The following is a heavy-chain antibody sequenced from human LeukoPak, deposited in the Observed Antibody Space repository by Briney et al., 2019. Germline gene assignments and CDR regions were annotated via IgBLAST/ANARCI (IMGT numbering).Heavy chain of an antibody. J-gene: IGHJ6*03. Sequence: VGSLRHSYAASGFTFSSYWMHWVRQAPGKGLVWVSRINSDGSSTSYADSVKGRFTISRDNAKHTLYLQMNSLRAEDTAVYYCARDITLWYSSGWYYYYMDVWGKGTTVTVSS. CDR1: GFTFSSYW. V-gene: IGHV3-74*01. D-gene: IGHD6-19*01. CDR2: INSDGSST. CDR3: ARDITLWYSSGWYYYYMDV.